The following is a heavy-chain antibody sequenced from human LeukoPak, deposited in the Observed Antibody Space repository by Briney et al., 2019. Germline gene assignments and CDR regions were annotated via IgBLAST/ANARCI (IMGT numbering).Heavy chain of an antibody. J-gene: IGHJ4*02. D-gene: IGHD1-1*01. CDR2: FGTGGDT. CDR1: GFIFNNYA. Sequence: PGRSLRLSCAASGFIFNNYAVTWVRQAPGKGLGWVSTFGTGGDTYYAGSVEGRFIISRDNSKSTVYLQMNSLRADDTATYYCARHVMTTPRTLDSWGQGTLVTVSS. V-gene: IGHV3-23*01. CDR3: ARHVMTTPRTLDS.